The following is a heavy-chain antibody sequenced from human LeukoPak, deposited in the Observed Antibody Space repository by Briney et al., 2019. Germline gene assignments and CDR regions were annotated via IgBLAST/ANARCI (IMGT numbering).Heavy chain of an antibody. J-gene: IGHJ4*02. CDR3: TRDSRHMAFDH. CDR1: GFSFSVFW. Sequence: GGSLRLSCADSGFSFSVFWMHWVRQVPGKGLVWVSRIRSDGSTTDYADSVKGRFTISRDNAKNTLYLQMNSLRVEDTAVYYCTRDSRHMAFDHWGQGTLVTVSS. V-gene: IGHV3-74*01. D-gene: IGHD2-21*01. CDR2: IRSDGSTT.